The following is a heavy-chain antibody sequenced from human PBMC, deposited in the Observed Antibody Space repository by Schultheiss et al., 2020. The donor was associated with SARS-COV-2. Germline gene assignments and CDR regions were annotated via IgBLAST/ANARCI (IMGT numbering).Heavy chain of an antibody. Sequence: SQTLSLTCTVSGGSISSYYWGWIRQPPGKGLEWIGSIYYSGSTYYNPSLKSRVTISVDTSKNQFSLKLSSVTAADTAVYYCAKAARGATRTFDYWGQGTLVTVSS. J-gene: IGHJ4*02. V-gene: IGHV4-39*07. CDR1: GGSISSYY. D-gene: IGHD1-26*01. CDR2: IYYSGST. CDR3: AKAARGATRTFDY.